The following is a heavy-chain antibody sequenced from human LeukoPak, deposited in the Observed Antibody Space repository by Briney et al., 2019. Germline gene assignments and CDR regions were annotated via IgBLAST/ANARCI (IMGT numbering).Heavy chain of an antibody. J-gene: IGHJ6*02. Sequence: SETLSLTCAVYGGSFSGYYWSWIRQPPGKGLEWIGEINHSGSTNYNPSLKSRVTISVDTSKNQFSLKLTSVTAADTAVYYCARDPLITMVRGVPMDVWGQGTTVTVSS. CDR3: ARDPLITMVRGVPMDV. CDR1: GGSFSGYY. D-gene: IGHD3-10*01. V-gene: IGHV4-34*01. CDR2: INHSGST.